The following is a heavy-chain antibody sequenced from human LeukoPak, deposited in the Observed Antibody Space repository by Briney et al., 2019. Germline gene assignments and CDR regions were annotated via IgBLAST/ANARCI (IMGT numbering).Heavy chain of an antibody. CDR3: ARHGSVSGGRFPHSYFDY. V-gene: IGHV4-34*01. D-gene: IGHD3-10*01. J-gene: IGHJ4*02. CDR2: VHLSGGT. Sequence: SETLSLTCAFYGGAFSGDWWSWIRQPPGKGLEWIGEVHLSGGTNYNPSLQGRLTLSMDTAKSQFSLMLHSVTAADTAVYYCARHGSVSGGRFPHSYFDYWGQGTLVTVSS. CDR1: GGAFSGDW.